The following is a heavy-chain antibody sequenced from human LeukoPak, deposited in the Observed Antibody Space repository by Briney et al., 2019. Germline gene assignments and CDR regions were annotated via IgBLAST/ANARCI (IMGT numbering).Heavy chain of an antibody. D-gene: IGHD3-22*01. V-gene: IGHV1-8*01. J-gene: IGHJ6*02. CDR1: GYTFTSYD. CDR2: MNPNSGNT. CDR3: ARGPPHDSSVQGGYGMDV. Sequence: ASVKVSCKASGYTFTSYDINWVRQATGQGLEWMGWMNPNSGNTGYAQKFQGRVTTTRNTSISTAYMELSSLRSEDTAVYYCARGPPHDSSVQGGYGMDVWGQGTTVTVSS.